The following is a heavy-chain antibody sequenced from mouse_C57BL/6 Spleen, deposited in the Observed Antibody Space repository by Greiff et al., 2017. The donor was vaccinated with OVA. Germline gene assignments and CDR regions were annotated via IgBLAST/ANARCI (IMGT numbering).Heavy chain of an antibody. CDR1: GYTFTSYW. V-gene: IGHV1-69*01. CDR2: IDPSDSYT. Sequence: QVQLQQPGAELVMPGASVKLSCKASGYTFTSYWMHWVKQRPGPGLEWIGEIDPSDSYTNYNQKFKGKSTLTVDKSSSTAYMQLSSLTSEDSAVYYCARGEGNYVDYWGQGTTLTVSS. CDR3: ARGEGNYVDY. J-gene: IGHJ2*01.